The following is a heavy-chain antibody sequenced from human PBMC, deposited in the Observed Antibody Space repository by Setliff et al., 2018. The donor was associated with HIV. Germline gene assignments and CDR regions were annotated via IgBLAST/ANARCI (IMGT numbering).Heavy chain of an antibody. CDR3: ARDQGVVTPLDS. CDR1: GGSISSSGYY. V-gene: IGHV4-39*07. D-gene: IGHD2-21*02. CDR2: VFSSGST. J-gene: IGHJ4*02. Sequence: SSETLSLTCTVSGGSISSSGYYWVWIRQPPGKGLEWIGSVFSSGSTYYTPSLKSRVTISVDTSKNRFSLNLYSVTAADTAVYYCARDQGVVTPLDSWGQGTLVTVSS.